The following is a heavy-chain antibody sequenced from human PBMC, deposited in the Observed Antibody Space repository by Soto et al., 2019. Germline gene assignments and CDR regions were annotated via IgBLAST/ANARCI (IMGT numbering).Heavy chain of an antibody. J-gene: IGHJ6*03. CDR3: TTARVGYYRWQSRYYYMDV. Sequence: EVQLVESGGGLVKPGGSLRLSCAASGFTFSNAWMSWVRQAPGKGLEWVGRIKSKTDGGTTDYAAPVKGRFTISRDDYKNTLYLQMNSLKTEDTAVYYCTTARVGYYRWQSRYYYMDVWGKGTTVTVSS. V-gene: IGHV3-15*01. CDR1: GFTFSNAW. CDR2: IKSKTDGGTT. D-gene: IGHD2-15*01.